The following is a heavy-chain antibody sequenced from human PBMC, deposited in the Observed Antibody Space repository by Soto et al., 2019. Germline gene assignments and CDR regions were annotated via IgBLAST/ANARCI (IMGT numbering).Heavy chain of an antibody. D-gene: IGHD3-10*01. J-gene: IGHJ4*02. CDR2: INSDGSST. CDR3: AREGFEWFGELIGMD. CDR1: GFTFSSYW. V-gene: IGHV3-74*01. Sequence: EVQLVESGGGLVQPGGSLRLSCAASGFTFSSYWMHWVRQAPGKGLVWVSRINSDGSSTSYADSMKGRFTISRDNAKNTLYLQMNSLRAEDTAVYYCAREGFEWFGELIGMDWGQGTLVTVSS.